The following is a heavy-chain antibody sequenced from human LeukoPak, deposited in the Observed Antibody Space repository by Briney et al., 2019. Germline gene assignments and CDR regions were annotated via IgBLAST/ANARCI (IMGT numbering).Heavy chain of an antibody. J-gene: IGHJ6*02. CDR1: GGFISSSSYY. Sequence: KTSETLSLTCTVSGGFISSSSYYWGWIRQSPGKGLEWIGSIYYSGNTYYNPSLKSRVTISVDTSKNQFSLKLSSVTAADTAMYYCARDSFHEAVDNYYYYSGMDVWGQGTTVTVSS. CDR3: ARDSFHEAVDNYYYYSGMDV. CDR2: IYYSGNT. V-gene: IGHV4-39*07. D-gene: IGHD6-19*01.